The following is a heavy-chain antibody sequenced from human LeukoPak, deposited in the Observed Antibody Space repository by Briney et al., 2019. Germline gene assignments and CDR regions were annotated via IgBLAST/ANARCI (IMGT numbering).Heavy chain of an antibody. D-gene: IGHD6-19*01. CDR2: INPNSGGT. Sequence: GASVKVSCTASGYTFTGYYMHWVRQAPGQGLEWMGWINPNSGGTNYAQKFQGRVTMTRDTSISTAYMELSRLRSDDTAVYYCARGGWYSSGWYDYWGQGTLVTVSS. J-gene: IGHJ4*02. CDR3: ARGGWYSSGWYDY. CDR1: GYTFTGYY. V-gene: IGHV1-2*02.